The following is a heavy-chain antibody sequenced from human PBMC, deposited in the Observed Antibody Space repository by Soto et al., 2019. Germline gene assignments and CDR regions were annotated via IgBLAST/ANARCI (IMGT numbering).Heavy chain of an antibody. J-gene: IGHJ4*02. CDR1: GFTFSSYA. Sequence: EVQLVESGGGLVQPGGSLRLSCAASGFTFSSYAMHWVRQAPGKGLEYVSAISSNGGSTYYANSVKGRFTISRDNSKNTLYLQMGSLRAEDMAVYYCAREEVPLLNFDYWGQGTLVTVSS. CDR3: AREEVPLLNFDY. D-gene: IGHD1-26*01. V-gene: IGHV3-64*01. CDR2: ISSNGGST.